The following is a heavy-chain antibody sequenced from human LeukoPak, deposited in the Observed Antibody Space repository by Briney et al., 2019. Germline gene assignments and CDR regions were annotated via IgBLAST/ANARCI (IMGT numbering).Heavy chain of an antibody. V-gene: IGHV1-69*01. CDR2: LIPLFGGP. D-gene: IGHD7-27*01. CDR1: GGTFSSHA. J-gene: IGHJ3*01. CDR3: ASGDFIHTYMSNPKV. Sequence: SVKVSCKASGGTFSSHAISWVRQAPGQGLEWMGGLIPLFGGPNYAQKFQGRVTITADESTSTVYMELNSVRSEDTAVYYCASGDFIHTYMSNPKVWGQGTMVIVSA.